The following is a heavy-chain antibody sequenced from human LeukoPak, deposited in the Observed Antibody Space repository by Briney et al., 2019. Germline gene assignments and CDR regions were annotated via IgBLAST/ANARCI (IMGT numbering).Heavy chain of an antibody. J-gene: IGHJ4*02. Sequence: ASVKVSCKASGYTFTTYDINWVRQATGQGLEWMGWMNPNSANTGYAQKFQGRGTMTRNTSISTAYMELSSLRSEDTAVYYCAIGERSYYFDYWGQGTLVTVSS. D-gene: IGHD1-1*01. CDR3: AIGERSYYFDY. CDR2: MNPNSANT. V-gene: IGHV1-8*01. CDR1: GYTFTTYD.